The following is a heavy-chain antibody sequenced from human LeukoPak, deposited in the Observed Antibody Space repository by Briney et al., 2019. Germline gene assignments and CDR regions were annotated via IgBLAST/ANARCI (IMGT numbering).Heavy chain of an antibody. D-gene: IGHD5-18*01. CDR3: ARWSGYSYGRPFDY. J-gene: IGHJ4*02. CDR1: AFTVSSNY. CDR2: VYSGGST. V-gene: IGHV3-66*01. Sequence: QPGGSLRLSCAASAFTVSSNYMSWVRQAPGKGLEWVSVVYSGGSTYYADSVKGRFTISRDNSKNTLYLQMNSLRAEDTAVYYCARWSGYSYGRPFDYWGQGTLVTVSS.